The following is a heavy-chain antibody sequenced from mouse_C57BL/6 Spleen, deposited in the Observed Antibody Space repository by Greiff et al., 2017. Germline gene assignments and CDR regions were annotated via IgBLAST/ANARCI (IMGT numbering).Heavy chain of an antibody. CDR3: ALYGYDGDAMDY. V-gene: IGHV1-64*01. D-gene: IGHD2-2*01. Sequence: QVQLKQPGAELVKPGASVKLSCKASGYTFTSYWMHWVKQRPGQGLEWIGMIHPNSGSTNDNEKFKSKATLTVDKSSSTAYMQLSSLTSEDSAVYYCALYGYDGDAMDYWGQGTSVTVSS. J-gene: IGHJ4*01. CDR2: IHPNSGST. CDR1: GYTFTSYW.